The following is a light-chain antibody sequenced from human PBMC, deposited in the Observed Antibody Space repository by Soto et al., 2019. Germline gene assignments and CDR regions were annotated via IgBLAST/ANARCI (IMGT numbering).Light chain of an antibody. J-gene: IGLJ1*01. CDR3: QSYDSSLSGGV. CDR2: GNS. V-gene: IGLV1-40*01. Sequence: QSVLTQPPSVSGAPGQRGTISCTGSSSNIGAGYDVHWYQQLPGTAPKLLIYGNSNRPSRVPDRFSGSKSGTSASLAITGLQGEDEADYYCQSYDSSLSGGVFGTGTKVTVL. CDR1: SSNIGAGYD.